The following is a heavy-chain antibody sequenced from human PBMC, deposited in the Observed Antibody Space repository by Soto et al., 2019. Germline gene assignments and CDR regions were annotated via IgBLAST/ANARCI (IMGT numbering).Heavy chain of an antibody. V-gene: IGHV2-5*01. CDR1: ALSLPTLALG. CDR2: IYWNDDK. Sequence: GPTLAHPTQTLTPTRTFSALSLPTLALGVRCIRQPPGKALEWLALIYWNDDKRYSPSLESRLTITKDTSKNQVVLTMTDMDPVDTATYYCAHRRRYSNGFDDFWGQGTLVTVSS. CDR3: AHRRRYSNGFDDF. J-gene: IGHJ4*02. D-gene: IGHD5-18*01.